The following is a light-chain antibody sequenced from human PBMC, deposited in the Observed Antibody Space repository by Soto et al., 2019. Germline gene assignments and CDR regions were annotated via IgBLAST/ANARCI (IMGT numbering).Light chain of an antibody. Sequence: DIQMTQSPSSLSASVGDRVTITCRASQSIGRFLNWHQQKPGKAPNVLINVASTLRSGVPSRFSGSGSGTDFNLTINSLQPEDFATYYCQQSYSTPRTFGQGTKVEIK. CDR1: QSIGRF. J-gene: IGKJ1*01. V-gene: IGKV1-39*01. CDR3: QQSYSTPRT. CDR2: VAS.